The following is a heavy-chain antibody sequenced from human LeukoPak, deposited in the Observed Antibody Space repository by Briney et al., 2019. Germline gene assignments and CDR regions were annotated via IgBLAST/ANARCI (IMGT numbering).Heavy chain of an antibody. V-gene: IGHV3-7*01. Sequence: GGSLRLSCAASGFSFSSYWMSWVRQAPGKGLEWVANIKQDGSEKYYVDSVKGRFTISRDNAKNSLYLQMNSLRAEDTAVYYCARSPAFSAPEDFDYWGQGTLVTVSS. CDR1: GFSFSSYW. CDR3: ARSPAFSAPEDFDY. J-gene: IGHJ4*02. D-gene: IGHD1-14*01. CDR2: IKQDGSEK.